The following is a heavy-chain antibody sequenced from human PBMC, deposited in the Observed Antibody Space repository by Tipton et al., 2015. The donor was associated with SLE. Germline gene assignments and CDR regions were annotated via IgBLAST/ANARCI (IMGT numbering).Heavy chain of an antibody. D-gene: IGHD3-3*01. Sequence: TLSLTCSVSGGSISSSGYYWGWIRQPPGKGLEWIGSVYYSRITYYNPSLKSRVTMSVVTSKNQFSLNLSSVTAADTAVYYCARSFTILGGGTYYYGGMDVWGQGTTVTVSS. J-gene: IGHJ6*02. CDR2: VYYSRIT. CDR3: ARSFTILGGGTYYYGGMDV. CDR1: GGSISSSGYY. V-gene: IGHV4-39*07.